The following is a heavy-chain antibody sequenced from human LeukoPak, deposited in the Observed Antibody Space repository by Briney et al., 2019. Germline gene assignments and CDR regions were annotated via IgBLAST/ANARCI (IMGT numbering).Heavy chain of an antibody. Sequence: PGRSLRLSCVASGFTFSAYSMHWVRQAPGEGLEWVAVISYDGSNKYYADSVKGRFIISRDNSRNTLYLQMNSLRPEDTAVYYCARDPKGGFSYGWGAFDIWGQGTMVTVSS. V-gene: IGHV3-30-3*01. CDR3: ARDPKGGFSYGWGAFDI. CDR2: ISYDGSNK. J-gene: IGHJ3*02. D-gene: IGHD5-18*01. CDR1: GFTFSAYS.